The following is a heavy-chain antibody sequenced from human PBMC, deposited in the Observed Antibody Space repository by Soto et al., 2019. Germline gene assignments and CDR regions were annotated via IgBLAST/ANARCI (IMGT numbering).Heavy chain of an antibody. CDR3: ARYSSEYYFDY. J-gene: IGHJ4*02. D-gene: IGHD6-25*01. V-gene: IGHV4-4*02. CDR2: ISRSGGT. Sequence: SETLSLTCAVSGGSISSSSWWIWVRQPPGKGLEWIGEISRSGGTNYNPSLKSRVTISLDKSRNQFSLNLSSVTAADSAVYFCARYSSEYYFDYWGQGILVT. CDR1: GGSISSSSW.